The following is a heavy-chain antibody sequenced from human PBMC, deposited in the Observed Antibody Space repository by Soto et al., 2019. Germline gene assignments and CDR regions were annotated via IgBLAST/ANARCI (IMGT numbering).Heavy chain of an antibody. Sequence: GGSLRLSCAASGFTFSSYAMHWVRQAPGKGLEWVAVISYDGSNKYYADSVKGRFTISRDNSKNTLYLQMNSLRAEDTAVYYCARGRQYYYDSSGYKYWGQGTLVTVSS. CDR1: GFTFSSYA. V-gene: IGHV3-30-3*01. CDR2: ISYDGSNK. CDR3: ARGRQYYYDSSGYKY. D-gene: IGHD3-22*01. J-gene: IGHJ4*02.